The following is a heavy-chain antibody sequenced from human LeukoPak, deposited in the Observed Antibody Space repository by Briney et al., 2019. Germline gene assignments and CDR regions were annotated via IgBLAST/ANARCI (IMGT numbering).Heavy chain of an antibody. V-gene: IGHV1-69*13. CDR3: ARDQLGVVGASAFDI. Sequence: GASVKVSCKASGYTFTSYYMHWVRQAPGQGLEWMGGIIPIFGTANYAQKFQGRVTITADESTSTAYMELSSLRSEDTAVYYCARDQLGVVGASAFDIWGQGTMVTVSS. D-gene: IGHD1-26*01. CDR2: IIPIFGTA. CDR1: GYTFTSYY. J-gene: IGHJ3*02.